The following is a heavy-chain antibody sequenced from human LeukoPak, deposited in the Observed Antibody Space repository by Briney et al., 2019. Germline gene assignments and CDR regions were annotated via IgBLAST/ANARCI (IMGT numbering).Heavy chain of an antibody. V-gene: IGHV3-23*01. CDR2: SGRTT. J-gene: IGHJ3*02. D-gene: IGHD3-22*01. Sequence: PGGSLRLSCAASGFTFSSYAMSWVRQAPGKGLEWVSSSGRTTNYADSVKGRLTISRDNSENTLYLQMNSLRAAATAVYYCAKSWRYYDSSSYSAFDMWGQGTMVTVSS. CDR3: AKSWRYYDSSSYSAFDM. CDR1: GFTFSSYA.